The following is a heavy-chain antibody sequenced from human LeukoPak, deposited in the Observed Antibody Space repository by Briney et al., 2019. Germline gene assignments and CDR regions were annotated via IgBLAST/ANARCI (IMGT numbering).Heavy chain of an antibody. CDR3: ARDVNDFWSGYYGLADY. D-gene: IGHD3-3*01. CDR2: IKQDGSEK. J-gene: IGHJ4*02. V-gene: IGHV3-7*01. CDR1: GFTFSSYW. Sequence: GGSLRLSCAASGFTFSSYWMSWVRQAPGKGLEWVANIKQDGSEKYYADSVKGRFTISRDNAENSLYLQMNSLRAEDTAVYYCARDVNDFWSGYYGLADYWGQGTLVTVSS.